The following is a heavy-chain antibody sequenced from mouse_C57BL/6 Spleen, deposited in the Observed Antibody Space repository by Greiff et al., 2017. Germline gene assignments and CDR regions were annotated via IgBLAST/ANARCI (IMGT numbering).Heavy chain of an antibody. D-gene: IGHD2-4*01. CDR1: GYTFTSYW. CDR3: ERAYDSIDY. Sequence: QVQLQQPGAELVMPGASVKLSCKASGYTFTSYWMHWVKQRPGQGLEWIGEIDPSDSYTNYNQKFKGKSTLTVDKSSSTAYMQLSSLTSEDSAVYYCERAYDSIDYWGQGTTRTVSS. J-gene: IGHJ2*01. V-gene: IGHV1-69*01. CDR2: IDPSDSYT.